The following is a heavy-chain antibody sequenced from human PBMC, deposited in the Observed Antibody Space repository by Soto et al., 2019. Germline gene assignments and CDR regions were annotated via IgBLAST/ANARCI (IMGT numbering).Heavy chain of an antibody. Sequence: SETLSLTCTVSGGSISSYYWSWIRQPPGKGLEWIGYIYYSGSTNYNPSLKSRVTISVDTSKNQFSLKLSSVTAADTAVYYCATHTCSSTSCYQDYCGQRTLVTVSA. D-gene: IGHD2-2*01. V-gene: IGHV4-59*01. J-gene: IGHJ4*02. CDR3: ATHTCSSTSCYQDY. CDR2: IYYSGST. CDR1: GGSISSYY.